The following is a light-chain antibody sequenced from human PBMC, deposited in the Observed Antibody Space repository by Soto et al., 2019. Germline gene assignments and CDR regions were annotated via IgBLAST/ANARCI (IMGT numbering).Light chain of an antibody. V-gene: IGKV1-5*01. CDR1: QTVSSW. CDR3: QQYYSYSRT. J-gene: IGKJ1*01. CDR2: DVS. Sequence: DIQMTQSPSTLSASVGERVTITCRASQTVSSWLAWYQQKPGKAPKLLIYDVSSLESGVPSRFSGSGSGTEFTLTISSLQPDDFATYYCQQYYSYSRTFGQGTKVDIK.